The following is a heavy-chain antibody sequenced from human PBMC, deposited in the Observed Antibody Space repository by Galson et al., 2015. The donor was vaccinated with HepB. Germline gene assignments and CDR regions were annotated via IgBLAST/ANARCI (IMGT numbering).Heavy chain of an antibody. Sequence: SVKVSCKASGYTFTGYYMHWVRQAPGQGLEWMGWINPNSGGTNYAQKFQGWVTMTRDTSISTAYMELSRLRSDDTAVYYCARGPPGYSSGWYLGWYYYGMDVWGQGTTVTVSS. V-gene: IGHV1-2*04. CDR1: GYTFTGYY. D-gene: IGHD6-19*01. CDR2: INPNSGGT. J-gene: IGHJ6*02. CDR3: ARGPPGYSSGWYLGWYYYGMDV.